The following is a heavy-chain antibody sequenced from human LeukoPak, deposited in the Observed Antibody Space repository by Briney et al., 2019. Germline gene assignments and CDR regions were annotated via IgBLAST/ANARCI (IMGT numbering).Heavy chain of an antibody. D-gene: IGHD2-2*01. Sequence: TGGSLRLSCAASGFTFSSYAMSWVRQAPGKGLEWVSAISGSGGSTYYADSVKGRFTISRDNSKNTLYLQMNSLRAEDTAVYYCAKARYCSSTSCFLVDLWGRGTLVTVSS. CDR1: GFTFSSYA. V-gene: IGHV3-23*01. J-gene: IGHJ2*01. CDR3: AKARYCSSTSCFLVDL. CDR2: ISGSGGST.